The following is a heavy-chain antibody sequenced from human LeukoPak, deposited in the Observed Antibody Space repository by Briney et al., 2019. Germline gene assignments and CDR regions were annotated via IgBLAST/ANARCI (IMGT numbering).Heavy chain of an antibody. Sequence: PGGSLRLSCAASGFTFSSYSMTWVRQAPGKGLEWVSSISSSSSYIYYADSVKGRFTISRDNAKNSLYLQMNSLRAEDTAVYYCARDLTRAKYYFDYWGQGTLVTVSS. CDR2: ISSSSSYI. CDR3: ARDLTRAKYYFDY. J-gene: IGHJ4*02. D-gene: IGHD1-26*01. V-gene: IGHV3-21*01. CDR1: GFTFSSYS.